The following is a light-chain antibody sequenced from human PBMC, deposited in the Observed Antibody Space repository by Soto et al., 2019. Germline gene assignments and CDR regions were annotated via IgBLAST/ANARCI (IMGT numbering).Light chain of an antibody. CDR2: EVS. Sequence: QSVLTQPASMSGSPGQSITISCTGTNSDVGGYNSVSWYQQHPGKAPKVMIYEVSNRPSGVSNRFSGSKSGNTASLTISGLQAEDEADYYCSSYTSSSTLVFGTGTKVTV. CDR3: SSYTSSSTLV. CDR1: NSDVGGYNS. J-gene: IGLJ1*01. V-gene: IGLV2-14*01.